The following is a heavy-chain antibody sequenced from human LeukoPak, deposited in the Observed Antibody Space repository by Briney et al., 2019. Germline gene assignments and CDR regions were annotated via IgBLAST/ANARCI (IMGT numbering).Heavy chain of an antibody. CDR1: GFTFSNYA. CDR2: ISSSGSTI. J-gene: IGHJ4*02. CDR3: ASVTYYDILTGYYYDY. Sequence: PGGSLRLSCAASGFTFSNYAMSWVRQAPGKGLEWVSYISSSGSTIYYADSVKGRFTISRDNAKNSLYLQMNSLRAEDTAVYYCASVTYYDILTGYYYDYWGQGTLVTVSS. D-gene: IGHD3-9*01. V-gene: IGHV3-11*01.